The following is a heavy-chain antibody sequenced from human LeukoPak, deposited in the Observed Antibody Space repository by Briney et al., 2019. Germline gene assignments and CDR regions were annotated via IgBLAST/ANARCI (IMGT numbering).Heavy chain of an antibody. V-gene: IGHV4-59*08. CDR1: GGSIRSDY. Sequence: SETLSLTCTVSGGSIRSDYWSWIRQPPGRGLEWIGYVYYTGSTDYNPSLKSRVTISLDTSKIQFSLKLRSVTAADTAVYYCATHTGTYHSFDSWGQGTLVTVSS. D-gene: IGHD1-26*01. CDR2: VYYTGST. CDR3: ATHTGTYHSFDS. J-gene: IGHJ4*02.